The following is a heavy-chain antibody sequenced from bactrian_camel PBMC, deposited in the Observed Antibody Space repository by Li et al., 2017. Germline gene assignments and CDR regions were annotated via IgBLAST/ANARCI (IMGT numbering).Heavy chain of an antibody. Sequence: HVQLVESGGGSVQAGGSLKLSCAGSFSIFSKCGMGWYRQAPGKERELVALISSDDTLSYADSVEGRFTISKDNTKNTLYLQMNNLKPEDTAMYYCAGSARRGCAGRGETDFIYWGQGTQVTVS. CDR3: AGSARRGCAGRGETDFIY. CDR1: FSIFSKCG. V-gene: IGHV3S53*01. J-gene: IGHJ6*01. CDR2: ISSDDTL. D-gene: IGHD3*01.